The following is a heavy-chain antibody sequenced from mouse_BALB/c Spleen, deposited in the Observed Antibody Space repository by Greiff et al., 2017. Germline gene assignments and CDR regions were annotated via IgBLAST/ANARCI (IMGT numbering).Heavy chain of an antibody. CDR3: ARRGAWFAY. Sequence: VMLVESGAELVRPGSSVKISCKASGYAFSSYWMNWVKQRPGQGLEWIGQIYPGDGDTNYNGKFKGKATLTADKSSSTAYMQLSSLTSEDSAVYFCARRGAWFAYWGQGTLVTVSA. J-gene: IGHJ3*01. CDR1: GYAFSSYW. V-gene: IGHV1-80*01. CDR2: IYPGDGDT.